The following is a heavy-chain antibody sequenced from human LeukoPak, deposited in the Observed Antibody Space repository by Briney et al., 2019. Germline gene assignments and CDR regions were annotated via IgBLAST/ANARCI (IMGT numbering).Heavy chain of an antibody. CDR1: GFTFTNVY. CDR3: TTWVEDSSDWFDY. D-gene: IGHD6-19*01. V-gene: IGHV3-15*01. J-gene: IGHJ5*01. Sequence: GGSLRLSCAASGFTFTNVYMSWIRQAPGKGLEWVGRIKTKTDGGTTEYAASVKGRFTISRDDSKNTLFLQMNSLKTEDTATYYCTTWVEDSSDWFDYWGQGTLVTVSS. CDR2: IKTKTDGGTT.